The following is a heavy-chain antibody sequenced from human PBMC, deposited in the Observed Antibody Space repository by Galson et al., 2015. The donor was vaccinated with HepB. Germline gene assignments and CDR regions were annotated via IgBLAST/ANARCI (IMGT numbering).Heavy chain of an antibody. V-gene: IGHV1-18*01. CDR1: GYTFNNHI. D-gene: IGHD3/OR15-3a*01. Sequence: SVKVSCKASGYTFNNHIIAWVRQAPGQGLEWLGLITAYNGNTKFAQSLQGRVTMTTDTSTSTAYMELKSLRPDDTALYYCARVGLTYYYFDYWGQGTLVTVSS. CDR3: ARVGLTYYYFDY. CDR2: ITAYNGNT. J-gene: IGHJ4*02.